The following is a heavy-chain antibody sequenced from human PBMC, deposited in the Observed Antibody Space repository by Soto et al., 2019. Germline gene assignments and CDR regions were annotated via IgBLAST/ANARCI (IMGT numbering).Heavy chain of an antibody. Sequence: QVQLQESGPGLVKPSQTLSLTCTVSGGSISSGGYYWSWIRQHPGKGLEWIGYIYYSGSTYYNPSLKSRVTISVDTSKNQFSLKLSSVTAADTAVYYCAREVARQNYYYGMDVWGQGTTVTVSS. J-gene: IGHJ6*02. CDR3: AREVARQNYYYGMDV. CDR1: GGSISSGGYY. CDR2: IYYSGST. D-gene: IGHD2-15*01. V-gene: IGHV4-31*03.